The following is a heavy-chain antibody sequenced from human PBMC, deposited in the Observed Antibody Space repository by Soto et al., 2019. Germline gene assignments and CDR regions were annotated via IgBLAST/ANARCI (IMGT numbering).Heavy chain of an antibody. CDR1: GFTFSGYG. CDR2: MSNDGSNK. CDR3: AKGSSSVYYYYYGIDV. D-gene: IGHD6-6*01. Sequence: GGSLRLSCVASGFTFSGYGMHWVRQAPGKGLEWVAVMSNDGSNKYYADSVKGRFTISRDNSKNMLYLQMNSLRTEDTAVYYCAKGSSSVYYYYYGIDVWGQGTTVTVS. J-gene: IGHJ6*02. V-gene: IGHV3-30*18.